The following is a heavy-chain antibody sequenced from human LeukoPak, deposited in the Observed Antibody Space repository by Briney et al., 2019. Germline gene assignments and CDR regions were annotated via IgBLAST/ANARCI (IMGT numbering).Heavy chain of an antibody. J-gene: IGHJ4*02. V-gene: IGHV3-21*01. D-gene: IGHD3-10*01. CDR1: GFTFSSYS. Sequence: GGSLGLSCAASGFTFSSYSMNWVRQAPGKGLEWVSSISSSSSYIYYADSVKGRFTISRDNAKNSLYLQMNSLRAEDTAVYYCARDYYGSGSYVSAFDYWGQGTLVTVSS. CDR3: ARDYYGSGSYVSAFDY. CDR2: ISSSSSYI.